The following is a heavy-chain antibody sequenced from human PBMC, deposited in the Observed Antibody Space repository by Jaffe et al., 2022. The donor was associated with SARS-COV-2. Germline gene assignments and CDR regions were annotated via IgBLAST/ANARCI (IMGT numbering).Heavy chain of an antibody. CDR2: INDRSSAI. Sequence: EVQLAESGGGLVPPGGSLRLSCAASGFTLSSRGMNWVRQAPGKGLEWISYINDRSSAIYYADAVQGRFTVSRDNAKNSLYLQMNSLRAEDTALYYCARDFCREMGCYDCWGQGTLVTVSS. D-gene: IGHD2-15*01. V-gene: IGHV3-48*01. CDR3: ARDFCREMGCYDC. CDR1: GFTLSSRG. J-gene: IGHJ4*02.